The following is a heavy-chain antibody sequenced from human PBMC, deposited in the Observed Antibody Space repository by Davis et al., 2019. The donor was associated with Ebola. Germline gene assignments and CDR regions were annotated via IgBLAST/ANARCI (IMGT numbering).Heavy chain of an antibody. CDR3: AGYYGSGGMDV. D-gene: IGHD3-10*01. CDR1: GFTVSSNY. Sequence: GESLKISCAASGFTVSSNYMSWVRQAPGKGLEWVSVIYSGGNTYYADSVKGRFTISRDNSKNTLYLQMNSLRAEDTAVYYCAGYYGSGGMDVWGQGTTVTVSS. J-gene: IGHJ6*02. V-gene: IGHV3-66*01. CDR2: IYSGGNT.